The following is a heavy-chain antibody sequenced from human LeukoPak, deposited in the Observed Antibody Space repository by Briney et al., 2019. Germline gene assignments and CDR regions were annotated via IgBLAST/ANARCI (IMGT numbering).Heavy chain of an antibody. Sequence: GGSLRLSCAVSGFTFSNYAMHWVRQAPGKGVEWVAIMCSDGSDKYHVNSVEGRFTISRDTSKNTLYLQMNNLRTEDTAVYYCAKDGGTVCHVINYSFDSWGQGTLVTVSS. J-gene: IGHJ4*02. CDR3: AKDGGTVCHVINYSFDS. V-gene: IGHV3-30*02. CDR1: GFTFSNYA. CDR2: MCSDGSDK. D-gene: IGHD1-1*01.